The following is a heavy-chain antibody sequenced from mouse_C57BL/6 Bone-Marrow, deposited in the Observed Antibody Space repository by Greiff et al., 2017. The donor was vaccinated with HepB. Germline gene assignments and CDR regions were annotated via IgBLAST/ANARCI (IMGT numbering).Heavy chain of an antibody. CDR2: IYPGNSDT. CDR3: TGGRTTVVATDY. CDR1: GYTFTSYW. D-gene: IGHD1-1*01. V-gene: IGHV1-5*01. Sequence: VQLQQSGTVLARPGASVKMSCKTSGYTFTSYWMHWVKQRPGQGLEWIGAIYPGNSDTSYNQKFKGKAKLTAVTSASTAYMELSSLTNEDSAVYYCTGGRTTVVATDYWGQGTTLTVSS. J-gene: IGHJ2*01.